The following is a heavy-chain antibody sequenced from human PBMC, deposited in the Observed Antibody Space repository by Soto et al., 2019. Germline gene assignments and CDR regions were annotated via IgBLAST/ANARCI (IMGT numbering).Heavy chain of an antibody. Sequence: QVQLQESGPGLVKPSQTLSLTCTVSGGSISSGGYYWIWIRQHPGKGLEWIGYIYYSGSTYYNPSLKSRVTISVDTSKNQFSLKLSSVTAADTAVYYCARTGASYSSGHPPLLFDYWGQGTLVTVSS. D-gene: IGHD6-19*01. CDR3: ARTGASYSSGHPPLLFDY. V-gene: IGHV4-31*03. CDR2: IYYSGST. J-gene: IGHJ4*02. CDR1: GGSISSGGYY.